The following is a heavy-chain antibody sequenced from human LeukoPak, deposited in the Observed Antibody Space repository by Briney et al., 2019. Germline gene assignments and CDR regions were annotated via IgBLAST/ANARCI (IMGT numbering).Heavy chain of an antibody. J-gene: IGHJ6*03. D-gene: IGHD6-6*01. V-gene: IGHV4-38-2*01. CDR3: ARSPVEQLGLYYYYYMDA. CDR1: GDSINSGHY. CDR2: MYHSGST. Sequence: SETLSLSCGVSGDSINSGHYWGWIRQPPGKGLEWIGSMYHSGSTYYNPSLKSRVTISIDTSKNQFSLKLSSVTAADTAVYYCARSPVEQLGLYYYYYMDAWGKGTTVTVSS.